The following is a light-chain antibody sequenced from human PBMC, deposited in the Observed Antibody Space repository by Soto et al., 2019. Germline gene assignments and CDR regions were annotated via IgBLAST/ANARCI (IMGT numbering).Light chain of an antibody. CDR2: GAS. Sequence: IQMTQSPSSLSASVGDRVTITCRASQGISNELGWYQQRPGKAPKVLIYGASNLQSGVPSRFSGSASGTDFTLTISGLQPDDFATYYCQQYNTYRTFGQGTKVDIK. CDR3: QQYNTYRT. J-gene: IGKJ1*01. CDR1: QGISNE. V-gene: IGKV1-6*02.